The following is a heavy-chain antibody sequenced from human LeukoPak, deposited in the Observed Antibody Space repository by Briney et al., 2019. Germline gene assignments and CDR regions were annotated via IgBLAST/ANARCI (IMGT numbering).Heavy chain of an antibody. CDR2: VNHSGST. D-gene: IGHD3-10*01. V-gene: IGHV4-34*01. CDR1: GGSFSGYY. CDR3: ARGRGLYYYGSGSYDY. Sequence: SETLSLTCAVYGGSFSGYYWSWIRQPPGKGLEWIGEVNHSGSTNYNPSLKSRVTISVDTSKNQFPLKLSSVTAADTAVYYCARGRGLYYYGSGSYDYWGQGTLVTVSS. J-gene: IGHJ4*02.